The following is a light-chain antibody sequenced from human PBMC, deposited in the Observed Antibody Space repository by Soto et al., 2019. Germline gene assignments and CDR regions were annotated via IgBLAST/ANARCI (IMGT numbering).Light chain of an antibody. CDR1: SSDVGAFKY. J-gene: IGLJ1*01. V-gene: IGLV2-14*01. CDR2: EVS. Sequence: QSVLTQPASVSGSPGQSITVSCTGTSSDVGAFKYVSWYQQHPGKAPKLLIFEVSYRPSGVSHRFSGSKSGNTASLTISGLQAEDEADYYCRSYTTSSTDVFGTGTKLTVL. CDR3: RSYTTSSTDV.